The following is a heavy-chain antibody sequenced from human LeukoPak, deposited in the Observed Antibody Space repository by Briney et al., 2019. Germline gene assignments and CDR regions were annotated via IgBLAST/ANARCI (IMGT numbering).Heavy chain of an antibody. Sequence: ETLSLTCTVSGASISRSDYFWGWIRQPPGKGLEWIGSIYYSGNTYYSPSRKGRVTISVDTSKNQFSLKLNSVTAADTAVYYCARSSKYGDPFNYWGQGTLVTLSS. CDR2: IYYSGNT. D-gene: IGHD4-17*01. CDR3: ARSSKYGDPFNY. V-gene: IGHV4-39*01. J-gene: IGHJ4*02. CDR1: GASISRSDYF.